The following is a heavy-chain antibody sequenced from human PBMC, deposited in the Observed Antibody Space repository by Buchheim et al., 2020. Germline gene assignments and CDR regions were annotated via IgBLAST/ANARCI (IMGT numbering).Heavy chain of an antibody. V-gene: IGHV3-30*03. CDR1: GFTFSSYG. CDR2: ISYDGSNK. Sequence: QVQLVESGGGVVQPGRSLRLSCAASGFTFSSYGMHWVRQAPGKGLEWVAVISYDGSNKYYADSVKGRFTISRDNAKNSLYLQVNSLRAEDTAVYYCARDVEWAFDIWGQGT. CDR3: ARDVEWAFDI. J-gene: IGHJ3*02. D-gene: IGHD3-3*01.